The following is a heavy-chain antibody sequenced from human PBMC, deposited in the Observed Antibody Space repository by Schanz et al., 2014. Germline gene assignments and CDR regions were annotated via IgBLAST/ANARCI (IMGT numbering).Heavy chain of an antibody. J-gene: IGHJ4*02. CDR3: ARDNYYGSGSCAY. CDR1: GFDFNSYS. D-gene: IGHD3-10*01. CDR2: IATSSSTR. V-gene: IGHV3-48*04. Sequence: EQLVESGGGLIKPGGSLRLSCEASGFDFNSYSMNWVRQVPGKGLEWLSYIATSSSTRHYADAVKGRFTISRDNAKNSMYLHMKSLRGEDTAVYYCARDNYYGSGSCAYWGQGTLVTVSS.